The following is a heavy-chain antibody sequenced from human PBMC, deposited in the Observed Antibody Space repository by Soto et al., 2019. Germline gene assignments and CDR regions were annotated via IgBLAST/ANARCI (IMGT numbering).Heavy chain of an antibody. D-gene: IGHD1-26*01. Sequence: GASVKVSCKVSGHTLTELSMHWVRQAPGKGLEWMGGFDPEDGETIYAQKFQGRVTMTEDTSTDTAYMELSSLRSEDTAVYYCATDLEEAGATGYWGQGTLVTVSS. V-gene: IGHV1-24*01. CDR2: FDPEDGET. CDR1: GHTLTELS. J-gene: IGHJ4*02. CDR3: ATDLEEAGATGY.